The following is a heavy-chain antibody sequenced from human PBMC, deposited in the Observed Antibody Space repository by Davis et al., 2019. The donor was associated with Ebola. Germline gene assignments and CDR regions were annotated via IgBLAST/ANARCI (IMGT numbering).Heavy chain of an antibody. J-gene: IGHJ4*02. Sequence: PGGSLRLSCAASGFTFSSYWMSWVRQAPGKGLEWVANIKQDGSNKYYADSVKGRFTISRDNSKNTLYLQMNSLRAEDTAVYYCAKDGYGDYPFDYWGQGTLVTVSS. D-gene: IGHD4-17*01. V-gene: IGHV3-7*01. CDR1: GFTFSSYW. CDR2: IKQDGSNK. CDR3: AKDGYGDYPFDY.